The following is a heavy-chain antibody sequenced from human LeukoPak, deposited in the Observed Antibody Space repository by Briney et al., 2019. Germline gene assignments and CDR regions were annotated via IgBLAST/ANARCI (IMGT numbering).Heavy chain of an antibody. J-gene: IGHJ3*01. V-gene: IGHV3-53*01. D-gene: IGHD2-2*01. CDR3: ARDRTLMP. CDR1: GSTVSSNH. Sequence: PGGSLRLSCAASGSTVSSNHMSWVRQAPGKGLEWVSVIYSGGSTYYADSVKGRFTISRDNSKNTVYLQMNSLRAEDTAVYYCARDRTLMPWGQGTMVTVSS. CDR2: IYSGGST.